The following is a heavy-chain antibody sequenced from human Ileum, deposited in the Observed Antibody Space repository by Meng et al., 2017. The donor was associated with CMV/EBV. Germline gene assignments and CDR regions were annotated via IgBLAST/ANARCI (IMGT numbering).Heavy chain of an antibody. D-gene: IGHD1-1*01. CDR2: IYWDDDK. CDR1: SLTSRPVG. Sequence: SLTSRPVGVGWIRQPTGKALEWLAFIYWDDDKRYNPSLKNRLTITKDAPKNQVALTMTNMDPADTATYHCVHRRDYSGNWNGGSADYWGQGALVTVSS. V-gene: IGHV2-5*02. J-gene: IGHJ4*02. CDR3: VHRRDYSGNWNGGSADY.